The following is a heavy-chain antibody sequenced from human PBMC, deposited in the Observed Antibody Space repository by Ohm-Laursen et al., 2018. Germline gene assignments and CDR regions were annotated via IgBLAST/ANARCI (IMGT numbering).Heavy chain of an antibody. CDR1: GFTFSNYA. CDR3: ATFYNHAGSGWGRPCDH. J-gene: IGHJ4*02. V-gene: IGHV3-23*01. D-gene: IGHD3-22*01. Sequence: SLRLSCAASGFTFSNYAMSWVRQAPEKGLEWVSSISGSGHSPQYVDSVKGRFTISRDTSKNSLYLQTNTLRVDDTAVYYCATFYNHAGSGWGRPCDHWGQGTLVTVSA. CDR2: ISGSGHSP.